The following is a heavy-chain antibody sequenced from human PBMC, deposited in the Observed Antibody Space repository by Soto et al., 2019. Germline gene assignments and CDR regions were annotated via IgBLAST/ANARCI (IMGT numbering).Heavy chain of an antibody. CDR2: INHSGST. CDR3: ARGELERRDYFDY. V-gene: IGHV4-34*01. CDR1: GGSFSGYY. D-gene: IGHD1-1*01. Sequence: SETLSLTCAVYGGSFSGYYWSWIRQPPGKGLEWIGEINHSGSTNYNPSLKSRVTISVDTSKNQFSLKLSSVTAADTAVYYCARGELERRDYFDYWGQGTLVTVSS. J-gene: IGHJ4*02.